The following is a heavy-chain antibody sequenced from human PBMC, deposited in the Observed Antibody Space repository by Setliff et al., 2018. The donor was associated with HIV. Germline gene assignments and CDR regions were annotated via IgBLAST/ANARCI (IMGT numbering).Heavy chain of an antibody. J-gene: IGHJ4*02. CDR1: NYSISRGYY. Sequence: SETLSLTCTVSNYSISRGYYWGWIRQAPGKGLEWTGNLYHSGTAYYNPSLKTRVTMSLDTSKNQFSLRLSSLTAADTAVYYCARRGGELPVWGQGTVVTVSS. V-gene: IGHV4-38-2*02. CDR3: ARRGGELPV. D-gene: IGHD1-26*01. CDR2: LYHSGTA.